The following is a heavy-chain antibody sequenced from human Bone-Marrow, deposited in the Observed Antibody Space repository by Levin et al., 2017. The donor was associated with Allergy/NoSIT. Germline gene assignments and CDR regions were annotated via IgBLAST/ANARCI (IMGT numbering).Heavy chain of an antibody. V-gene: IGHV3-30*18. CDR1: GFTFSSYG. CDR2: ISYDGSNK. Sequence: GGSLRLSCAASGFTFSSYGMHWVRQAPGKGLEWVAVISYDGSNKYYADSVKGRFTISRDNSKNTLYLQMNSLRAEDTAVYYCAKGERNWNDPNWFDPWGQGTLVTVSS. CDR3: AKGERNWNDPNWFDP. J-gene: IGHJ5*02. D-gene: IGHD1-1*01.